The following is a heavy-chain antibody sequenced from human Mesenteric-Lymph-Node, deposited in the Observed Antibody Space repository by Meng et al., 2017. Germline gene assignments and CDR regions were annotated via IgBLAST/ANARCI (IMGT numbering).Heavy chain of an antibody. Sequence: QVQLVQSGAEVKKPGDPVKVSCKASDYIFTSYGLSWVRQAPGQGLEWMGWISGHNGNTKYAQQFQGRVTMTTDTSTSTAYMELRSLRADDTAVYYCARVTMIGYFDYWGQGTLVTVSS. D-gene: IGHD3-22*01. J-gene: IGHJ4*01. CDR3: ARVTMIGYFDY. CDR1: DYIFTSYG. V-gene: IGHV1-18*01. CDR2: ISGHNGNT.